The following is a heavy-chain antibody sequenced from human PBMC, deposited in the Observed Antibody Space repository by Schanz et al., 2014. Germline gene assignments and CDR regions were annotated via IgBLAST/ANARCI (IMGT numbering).Heavy chain of an antibody. CDR1: GGTFSSYT. CDR3: AKVAEEGPHINNWGGDYFDF. Sequence: QLQLVQSGAEVKKPGSSVKVSCKLSGGTFSSYTISWMRQAPGQGLEWMGKIVPIAGITNYAQRFQGRVTITADKSSDTAYMELSSLTSEDTAVYYCAKVAEEGPHINNWGGDYFDFWGQGTLVTVSS. D-gene: IGHD3-16*01. V-gene: IGHV1-69*02. CDR2: IVPIAGIT. J-gene: IGHJ4*02.